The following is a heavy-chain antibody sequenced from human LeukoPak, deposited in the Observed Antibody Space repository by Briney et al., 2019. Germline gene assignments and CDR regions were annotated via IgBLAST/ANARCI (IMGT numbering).Heavy chain of an antibody. CDR2: IYYSGST. D-gene: IGHD3-22*01. J-gene: IGHJ3*02. V-gene: IGHV4-59*01. Sequence: PSETLSLTCTVSGGSISSYYWSWIRQPPGKGLEWIGYIYYSGSTNYNPSLKSRVTISVDTSKNQFSLKLSSVTAADTAVYYCARFRDYYDSSGYAFDIWGQGTMVTVSS. CDR1: GGSISSYY. CDR3: ARFRDYYDSSGYAFDI.